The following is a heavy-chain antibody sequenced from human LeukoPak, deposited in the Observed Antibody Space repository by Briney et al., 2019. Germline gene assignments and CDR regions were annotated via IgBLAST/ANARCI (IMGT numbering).Heavy chain of an antibody. J-gene: IGHJ4*02. CDR2: ILYVGSNK. D-gene: IGHD3-10*01. V-gene: IGHV3-30-3*01. CDR3: ARNAISYGSGSYYNPLYFDY. CDR1: GFTFSSYA. Sequence: PGGSLRLSCAASGFTFSSYAMHWVRQAPGKGREWVAVILYVGSNKYYADSVKGRFTISRDNSKNTLYLQMNSLRAEDTAVYYCARNAISYGSGSYYNPLYFDYWGQGTLVTVSS.